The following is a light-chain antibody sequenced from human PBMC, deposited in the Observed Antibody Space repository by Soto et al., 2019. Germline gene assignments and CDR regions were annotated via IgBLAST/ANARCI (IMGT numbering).Light chain of an antibody. J-gene: IGKJ4*01. Sequence: DIQMTQSPSTLSESVGDRVTITCRASQSISNYLAWYQQKPGKAPKYLIYTASNLQSGVPSRFSGSGSGTEFTLTISSLQPDDFATYYCQQYDTYPLAFGGGTRVDI. CDR1: QSISNY. CDR2: TAS. V-gene: IGKV1-5*03. CDR3: QQYDTYPLA.